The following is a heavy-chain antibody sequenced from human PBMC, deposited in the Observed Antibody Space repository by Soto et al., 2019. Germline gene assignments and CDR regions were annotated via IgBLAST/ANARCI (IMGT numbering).Heavy chain of an antibody. CDR3: ARDGGGTYYYYYYMDV. CDR2: IYYSGST. D-gene: IGHD3-16*01. J-gene: IGHJ6*03. V-gene: IGHV4-61*08. CDR1: GASVKTGGYY. Sequence: PSETLSLTCTVSGASVKTGGYYWTWIRQFPGKGLEWIGYIYYSGSTNYNPSLKSRITISVDTSKNQFSLKLSSVTAADTAVYYCARDGGGTYYYYYYMDVWGKGTTVTVSS.